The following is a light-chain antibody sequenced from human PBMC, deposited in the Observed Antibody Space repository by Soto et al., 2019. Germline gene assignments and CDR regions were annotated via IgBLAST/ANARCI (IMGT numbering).Light chain of an antibody. CDR3: QQYSHLIT. V-gene: IGKV1-33*01. CDR2: DAS. CDR1: QDISNY. Sequence: IPMTQSQSSLSASVGDRLTITCQASQDISNYLNWYPQKLGNAPKILIYDASNLETGVQSSFSGIGSATDFTFTISSLQPEYIASYYCQQYSHLITFGQGTRLEIK. J-gene: IGKJ5*01.